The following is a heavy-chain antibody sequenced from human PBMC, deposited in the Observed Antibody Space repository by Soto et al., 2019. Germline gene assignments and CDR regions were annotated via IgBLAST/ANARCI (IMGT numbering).Heavy chain of an antibody. CDR1: GFTFSSYA. V-gene: IGHV3-23*01. Sequence: EVQLLESGGDVVRPGGSLRLSCAASGFTFSSYAMGWVRQAPGKGLEWVAGVSRAGTYTFYADSVRGRFSISRDNSLDTVDLYMNALGGDDTAVYFCVKYTVTEDLGESWGQGTLVSVSS. CDR3: VKYTVTEDLGES. J-gene: IGHJ5*02. D-gene: IGHD3-16*01. CDR2: VSRAGTYT.